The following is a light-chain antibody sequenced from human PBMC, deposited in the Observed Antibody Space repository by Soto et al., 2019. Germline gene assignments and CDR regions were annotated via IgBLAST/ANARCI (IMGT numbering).Light chain of an antibody. Sequence: DLQMTQSPSSLSASVGDAVTITCRASQTLTTSLNWYQQKPGKAPNLLIYASSNLESGVPSRFSGSGSGTEFTLTINSLQPEDFATYYCQQSYSIPYTFGQGTKVDIK. CDR2: ASS. CDR1: QTLTTS. V-gene: IGKV1-39*01. CDR3: QQSYSIPYT. J-gene: IGKJ2*01.